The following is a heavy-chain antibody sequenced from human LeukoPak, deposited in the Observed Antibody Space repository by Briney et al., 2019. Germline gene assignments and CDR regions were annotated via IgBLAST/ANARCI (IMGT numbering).Heavy chain of an antibody. D-gene: IGHD6-6*01. J-gene: IGHJ3*02. CDR3: AGLAARGVTNAFDI. CDR2: IYYSGST. CDR1: GGSISSYY. V-gene: IGHV4-59*01. Sequence: KPSETLSLTCTVSGGSISSYYWSWIRQPPGKGLEWIGYIYYSGSTNYNPSLKSRVTISVDTSKNQFSLKLSSVTAADTAVYYCAGLAARGVTNAFDIWGQGTMVTVSS.